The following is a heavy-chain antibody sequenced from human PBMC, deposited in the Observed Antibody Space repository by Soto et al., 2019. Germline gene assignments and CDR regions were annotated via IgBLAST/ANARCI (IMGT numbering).Heavy chain of an antibody. CDR1: GFTFSSYG. V-gene: IGHV3-30*18. J-gene: IGHJ4*02. CDR3: AKATELDFPHTPAY. D-gene: IGHD2-15*01. CDR2: ISYDGSNK. Sequence: PRGSLRLSCAASGFTFSSYGMHWVRQAPGKGLEWVSVISYDGSNKYYADSVKGRFTISRDNSKNTLYLQMNSLRAEDTAVYYCAKATELDFPHTPAYGGQGTLVTVSS.